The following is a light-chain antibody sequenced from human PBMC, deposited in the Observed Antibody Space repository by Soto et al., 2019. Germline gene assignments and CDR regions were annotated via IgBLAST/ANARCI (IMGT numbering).Light chain of an antibody. CDR3: QQRSNWPPD. V-gene: IGKV3-11*01. CDR1: QSVGGTF. Sequence: EIVLTQSPCTLSLSPGEGATLSCRASQSVGGTFLAWYQQKGGQAPRLLIHGASNRATGIPARFSGSGSGTDFTLTISSLEPEDFAVYYCQQRSNWPPDFGQGTRLEIK. J-gene: IGKJ5*01. CDR2: GAS.